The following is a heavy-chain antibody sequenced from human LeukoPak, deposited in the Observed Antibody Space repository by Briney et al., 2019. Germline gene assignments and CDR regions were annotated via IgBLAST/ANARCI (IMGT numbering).Heavy chain of an antibody. J-gene: IGHJ3*02. CDR2: IKQDGSEK. CDR1: GFTFSSYW. V-gene: IGHV3-7*01. Sequence: PGGSLRLSCAAAGFTFSSYWMSWVRQAPGKGLEWVANIKQDGSEKYYVDSVKGRFTISRDNAKNSLYLQMNSLRAEATAVYYCASLVGATFSPTDAFDIWGQGAMVTVSS. CDR3: ASLVGATFSPTDAFDI. D-gene: IGHD1-26*01.